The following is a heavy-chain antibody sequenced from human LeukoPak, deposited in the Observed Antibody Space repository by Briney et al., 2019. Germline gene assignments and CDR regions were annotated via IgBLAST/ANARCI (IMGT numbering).Heavy chain of an antibody. CDR2: IDPSDSYT. CDR3: ARHTLAVAGGEADFDY. D-gene: IGHD6-19*01. V-gene: IGHV5-10-1*01. Sequence: GASLRISCKGSGYSFTSYWISWVRQMPGKGLEWMGRIDPSDSYTNYSPSFQGHVTISADKSISTAYLQWSSLKASDTAMYYCARHTLAVAGGEADFDYWGQGTLVTVSS. J-gene: IGHJ4*02. CDR1: GYSFTSYW.